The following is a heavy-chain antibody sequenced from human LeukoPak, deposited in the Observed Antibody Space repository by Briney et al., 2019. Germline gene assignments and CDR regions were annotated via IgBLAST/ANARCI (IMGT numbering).Heavy chain of an antibody. CDR3: VRDGVGATTYFGYFDH. V-gene: IGHV3-33*01. CDR1: GISFSAHG. CDR2: IWFDGTNI. J-gene: IGHJ4*02. D-gene: IGHD1-26*01. Sequence: PGGSLRLSCAASGISFSAHGMHGVRQAPGKGLEWVAIIWFDGTNIHYADSVKCRFTISRDNSKNTLYLQMNSLRAEDTAVYYCVRDGVGATTYFGYFDHWGQGNLVTVSS.